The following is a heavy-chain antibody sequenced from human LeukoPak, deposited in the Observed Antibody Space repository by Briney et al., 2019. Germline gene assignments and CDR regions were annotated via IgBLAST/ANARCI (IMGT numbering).Heavy chain of an antibody. D-gene: IGHD6-13*01. CDR1: GGSFSGYY. CDR3: ARDIKYSSSWTTPVYMDV. Sequence: SETLSLTCAVYGGSFSGYYWSWIRQPPGKGLEWIGEINHSGSTNYNPSLKSRVTISVDTSKNQFSLKLSSVTAADTAVYYCARDIKYSSSWTTPVYMDVWGKGTTVTVSS. V-gene: IGHV4-34*01. CDR2: INHSGST. J-gene: IGHJ6*03.